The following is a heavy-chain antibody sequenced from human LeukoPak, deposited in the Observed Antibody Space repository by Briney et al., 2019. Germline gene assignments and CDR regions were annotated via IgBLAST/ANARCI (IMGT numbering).Heavy chain of an antibody. V-gene: IGHV1-69*13. CDR3: ATADTTGYCSSTSCYPYYYYMDV. Sequence: SVKVSCKASGGTFSSYAISWVRQAPGQGLEWMGGIIPIFGTANYAQKFQGRVTITADESASTAYMELSSLRSEDTGVYYCATADTTGYCSSTSCYPYYYYMDVWGKGTTVTVSS. J-gene: IGHJ6*03. CDR1: GGTFSSYA. D-gene: IGHD2-2*01. CDR2: IIPIFGTA.